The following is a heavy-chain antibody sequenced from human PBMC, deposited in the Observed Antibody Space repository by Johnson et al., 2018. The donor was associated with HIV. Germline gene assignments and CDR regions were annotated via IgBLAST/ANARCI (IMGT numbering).Heavy chain of an antibody. Sequence: VQLVESGGGVVRPGGSLRLSCAASGFTFDEYGMNWVRQAPGKGLEWVSGINWNGGGTGYIDSVKGRLSISRDNAKNSLFLQMNNLRAEDTALYYCARAEYGYSSSWYGTFDIWGRGTMVTVSS. CDR2: INWNGGGT. CDR1: GFTFDEYG. V-gene: IGHV3-20*04. J-gene: IGHJ3*02. CDR3: ARAEYGYSSSWYGTFDI. D-gene: IGHD6-13*01.